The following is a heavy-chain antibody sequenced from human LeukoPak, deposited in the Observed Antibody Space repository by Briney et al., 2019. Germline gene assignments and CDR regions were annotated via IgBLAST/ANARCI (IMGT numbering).Heavy chain of an antibody. V-gene: IGHV3-48*03. Sequence: GGSLRLSCAASGFTFSSYEMNWVRQAPGKGLEWVSYISSSGSTIYYADSVKGRFTISRDNAKNSPYLQMNSLRAEDTAVYYCARDGCGDWDFQHWGQGTLVTVSS. CDR3: ARDGCGDWDFQH. CDR1: GFTFSSYE. J-gene: IGHJ1*01. CDR2: ISSSGSTI. D-gene: IGHD2-21*02.